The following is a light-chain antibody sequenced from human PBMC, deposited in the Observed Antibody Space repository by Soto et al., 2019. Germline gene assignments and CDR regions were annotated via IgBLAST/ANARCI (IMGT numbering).Light chain of an antibody. CDR1: QNINSN. CDR2: GAS. V-gene: IGKV3-15*01. CDR3: QQYSDWPWT. J-gene: IGKJ1*01. Sequence: EILMTQSPATLSVSPGERATLSCRASQNINSNLAWYQQKPGQTPRLLISGASTRATEFPTRFSGDGSGTEFTLSISNLQSEDFAVYYCQQYSDWPWTFGQGTKVDIK.